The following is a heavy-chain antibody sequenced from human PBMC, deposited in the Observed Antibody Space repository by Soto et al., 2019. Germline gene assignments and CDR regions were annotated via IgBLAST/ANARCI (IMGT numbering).Heavy chain of an antibody. Sequence: PGGSLRLSCAASGFTFSSYAMSWVRQAPGKGLEWVSAISGSGGSTYYADSVKGRFTISRDNSKNTLYLQMNSLRAEDTAVYYCAKDAPGGHYDFWSDPKDAFDIWGQGTMVTVSS. D-gene: IGHD3-3*01. CDR1: GFTFSSYA. CDR3: AKDAPGGHYDFWSDPKDAFDI. V-gene: IGHV3-23*01. J-gene: IGHJ3*02. CDR2: ISGSGGST.